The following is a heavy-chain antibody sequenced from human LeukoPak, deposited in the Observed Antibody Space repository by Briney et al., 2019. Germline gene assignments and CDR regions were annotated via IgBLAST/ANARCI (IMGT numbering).Heavy chain of an antibody. CDR3: AGALRYSSPDY. D-gene: IGHD6-19*01. CDR2: INHNGST. CDR1: GGSFSGYY. V-gene: IGHV4-34*01. J-gene: IGHJ4*02. Sequence: SETLSLTCAVYGGSFSGYYWSWIRQPPGKGLEWIGEINHNGSTNYNPSLKSRVTISVDTSKNQFSLKLSSVTAADTAVYYCAGALRYSSPDYWGQGTLVTVSS.